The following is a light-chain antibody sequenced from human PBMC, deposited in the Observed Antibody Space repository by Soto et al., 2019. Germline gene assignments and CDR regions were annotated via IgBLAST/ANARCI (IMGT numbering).Light chain of an antibody. CDR1: QSVSSN. J-gene: IGKJ2*01. Sequence: EIVMTQSPVTLSVSPGESATLSCRASQSVSSNLAWYQQNPGQAPRLLIYGASTRATGIPARFSGSGSGTEFTLTISSLQSEDFAVYSCQQYNNWPPYTFGQGTKLEIK. CDR3: QQYNNWPPYT. CDR2: GAS. V-gene: IGKV3-15*01.